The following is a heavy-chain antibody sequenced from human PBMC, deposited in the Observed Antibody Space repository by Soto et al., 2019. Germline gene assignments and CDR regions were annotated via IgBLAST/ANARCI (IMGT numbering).Heavy chain of an antibody. Sequence: QVQLVESGGAVVQPGTSLRLSCAASGFLFSRFGMHWVRQAPGKGLEWVAVIVSHGGKTGYADSVRGRFTISGDNSRNDLFLEMSVLRVDDTARYFCASDDDLWDDNGIDCGGQGTGVTVSS. D-gene: IGHD1-1*01. J-gene: IGHJ4*02. V-gene: IGHV3-33*02. CDR2: IVSHGGKT. CDR1: GFLFSRFG. CDR3: ASDDDLWDDNGIDC.